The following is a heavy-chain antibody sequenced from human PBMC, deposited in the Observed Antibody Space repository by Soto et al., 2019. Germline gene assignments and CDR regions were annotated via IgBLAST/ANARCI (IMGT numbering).Heavy chain of an antibody. V-gene: IGHV1-18*01. CDR1: GYTFSDYG. J-gene: IGHJ4*02. CDR2: VSTYNTNT. D-gene: IGHD3-22*01. Sequence: ASVKVSCKTSGYTFSDYGLAWLRQTPGQRPEWMGWVSTYNTNTNYAQKFQGRVTMTTDTSTTTTSMELRSLRSDDTAVYYCARELNTDSSAYYSFAYWGQGTLVTVS. CDR3: ARELNTDSSAYYSFAY.